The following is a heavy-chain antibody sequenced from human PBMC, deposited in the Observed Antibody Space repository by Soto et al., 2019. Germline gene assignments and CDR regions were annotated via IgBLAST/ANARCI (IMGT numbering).Heavy chain of an antibody. D-gene: IGHD6-19*01. Sequence: QVQLVESGGGVVQPGRSLRLSCAASGFSFNSYGMQWVRQAPGKGLEWVALIWDDGSNKYYADSVKGRFTISRDNSKNTLYLQMSSLRAEDTAVYYCARGYNSGPPDPYNEYWGQGTLVTVSS. CDR2: IWDDGSNK. CDR1: GFSFNSYG. J-gene: IGHJ4*02. V-gene: IGHV3-33*01. CDR3: ARGYNSGPPDPYNEY.